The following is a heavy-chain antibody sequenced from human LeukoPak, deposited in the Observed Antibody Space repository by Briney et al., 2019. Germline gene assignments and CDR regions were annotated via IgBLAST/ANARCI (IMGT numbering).Heavy chain of an antibody. D-gene: IGHD4-17*01. J-gene: IGHJ6*03. V-gene: IGHV1-8*03. Sequence: ASVKVSCKASGYTFTSYDINWVRQATGQGLEWMGWMNPNSGNTGYAQKFQGRVTITRNTSISTAYMELSSLRSEDTAVYYCARAYTTVTTRYYYYMDVWGKGPTVTVSS. CDR3: ARAYTTVTTRYYYYMDV. CDR2: MNPNSGNT. CDR1: GYTFTSYD.